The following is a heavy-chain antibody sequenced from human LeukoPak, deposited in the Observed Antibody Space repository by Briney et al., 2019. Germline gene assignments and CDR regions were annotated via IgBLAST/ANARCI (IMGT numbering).Heavy chain of an antibody. CDR1: GFTFSSYW. Sequence: GGSLRPSCAASGFTFSSYWMSWVRQAPGKGLEWVANIKQDGSEKYYVDSVKGRFTISRDNAKNSLYLQMNSLRAEDTAVYYCARPQYYDILTVDYWGQGTLVTVSS. V-gene: IGHV3-7*01. CDR3: ARPQYYDILTVDY. J-gene: IGHJ4*02. CDR2: IKQDGSEK. D-gene: IGHD3-9*01.